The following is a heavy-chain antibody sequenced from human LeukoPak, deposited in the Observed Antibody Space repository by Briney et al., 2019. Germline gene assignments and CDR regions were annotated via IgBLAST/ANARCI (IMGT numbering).Heavy chain of an antibody. D-gene: IGHD3-22*01. Sequence: GRSLRLSCAASGFTFDDYAMHWVRQAPGKGLEWVSNISGNGENQNYADSVKGRFTISRDNSKNTLYLQMNSLRAEDTAVYYCAKDYYYDSLTDAFDIWGQGTMVTVSS. CDR3: AKDYYYDSLTDAFDI. V-gene: IGHV3-23*01. J-gene: IGHJ3*02. CDR2: ISGNGENQ. CDR1: GFTFDDYA.